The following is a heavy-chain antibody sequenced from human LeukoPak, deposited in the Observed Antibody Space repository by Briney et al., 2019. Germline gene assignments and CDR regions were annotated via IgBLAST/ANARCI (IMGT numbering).Heavy chain of an antibody. D-gene: IGHD1-26*01. CDR2: IYYSGST. Sequence: SGTVSLTCTVSGGSISSSSYYWGWIRQPPGQGLEWIGSIYYSGSTYYNPSLKSRVTISVDTSKNQFSLKLSSVTAADTAVYYCARHSIGATTYFDYWGQGTLVAVCS. CDR3: ARHSIGATTYFDY. J-gene: IGHJ4*02. CDR1: GGSISSSSYY. V-gene: IGHV4-39*01.